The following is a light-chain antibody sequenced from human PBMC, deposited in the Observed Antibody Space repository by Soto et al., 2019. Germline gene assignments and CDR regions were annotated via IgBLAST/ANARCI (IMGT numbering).Light chain of an antibody. CDR2: STN. V-gene: IGLV8-61*01. Sequence: QAVVTQEPSFSVSPGGTVTLTCGLSPGSVSTNYYPSWYQQTPGQAPRTLIYSTNTRSSGVPDRLSGSILGNKAALTITGAQAADESDYYCMLYLGNGIAVFGGGSKLTVL. J-gene: IGLJ2*01. CDR1: PGSVSTNYY. CDR3: MLYLGNGIAV.